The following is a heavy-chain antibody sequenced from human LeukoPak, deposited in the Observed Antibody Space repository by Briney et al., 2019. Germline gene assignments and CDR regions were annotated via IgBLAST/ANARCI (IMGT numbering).Heavy chain of an antibody. D-gene: IGHD3-10*01. CDR2: IHHTGNT. Sequence: SETLSLTCTVSGSSITTYTHWGWIRQSPGKGLEWIASIHHTGNTYYNPSLESRVTISVDTSKNQFSLKLTSVTAADTAVYYCTKGRGIWGQGTLVTVSS. CDR1: GSSITTYTH. V-gene: IGHV4-38-2*02. J-gene: IGHJ4*02. CDR3: TKGRGI.